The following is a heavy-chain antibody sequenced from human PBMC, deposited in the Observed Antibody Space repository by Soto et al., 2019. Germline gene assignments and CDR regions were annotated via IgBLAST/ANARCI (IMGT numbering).Heavy chain of an antibody. CDR3: ARTLGNWYFDL. D-gene: IGHD7-27*01. CDR2: MSTSGADI. V-gene: IGHV3-48*03. Sequence: QLVESGGGLIQTGGSMRLSCIGSEYSFSSFEMNWVRQAPGKGLEWVSYMSTSGADIKYADSVKGRFTISRDNSKNSLFLQMDSLRADVTAIYYCARTLGNWYFDLCGRGTLVTVSS. CDR1: EYSFSSFE. J-gene: IGHJ2*01.